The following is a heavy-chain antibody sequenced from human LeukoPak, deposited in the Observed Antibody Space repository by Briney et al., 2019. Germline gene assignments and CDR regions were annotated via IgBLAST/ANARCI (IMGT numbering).Heavy chain of an antibody. D-gene: IGHD3-22*01. J-gene: IGHJ4*02. CDR2: IIPIFGTA. Sequence: GASVKVSCKASGYTFTSYGISWVRQAPGQGLEWMGGIIPIFGTANYAQKFQGRVTITADKSTSTAYMELSSLRSEDTAVYYCARGGSYYDSSGYYLFDYWGQGTLVTVSS. CDR3: ARGGSYYDSSGYYLFDY. CDR1: GYTFTSYG. V-gene: IGHV1-69*06.